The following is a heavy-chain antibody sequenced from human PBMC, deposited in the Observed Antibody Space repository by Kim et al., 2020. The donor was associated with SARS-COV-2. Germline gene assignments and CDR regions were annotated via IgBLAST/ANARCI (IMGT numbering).Heavy chain of an antibody. D-gene: IGHD3-10*01. CDR3: AKGSGWFGEFQLDY. J-gene: IGHJ4*02. CDR2: ISGSGGST. CDR1: GFTFSSYA. V-gene: IGHV3-23*01. Sequence: GGSLRLSCAASGFTFSSYAMSWVRQAPGKGLEWVSAISGSGGSTYYADSVKGRFTISRDNSKNTLYLQMNSLRAEDTAVYYCAKGSGWFGEFQLDYWGQGTLVTVSS.